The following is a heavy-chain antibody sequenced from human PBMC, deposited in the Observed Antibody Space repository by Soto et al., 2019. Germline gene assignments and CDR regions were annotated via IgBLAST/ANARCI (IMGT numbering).Heavy chain of an antibody. CDR1: GYTFTSYG. V-gene: IGHV1-18*01. CDR2: ISAYNGNT. Sequence: QVQLVQSGAEVKKPGASVKVSCRASGYTFTSYGIRWVRPAPGQGLEWMGWISAYNGNTNYAQQLQGRVTMTTDTSTITAYKEPRSRRSVDTAVYYCARVLEQWLVQNDAFDIWGQGTMVTVSS. CDR3: ARVLEQWLVQNDAFDI. D-gene: IGHD6-19*01. J-gene: IGHJ3*02.